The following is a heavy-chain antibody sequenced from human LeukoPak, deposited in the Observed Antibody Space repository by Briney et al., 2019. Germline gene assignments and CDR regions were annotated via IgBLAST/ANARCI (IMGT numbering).Heavy chain of an antibody. V-gene: IGHV3-30*04. D-gene: IGHD2-2*02. CDR1: GFTFSSYA. CDR2: ISYDGSNK. J-gene: IGHJ3*02. CDR3: ARADTLDAFDI. Sequence: GGSLRLSCAASGFTFSSYAMHWVRQAPGKGLEWVAVISYDGSNKYYADPVKGRFTISRDNSKNTLYLQMNSLRAEDTAVYYCARADTLDAFDIWGQGTMVTVSS.